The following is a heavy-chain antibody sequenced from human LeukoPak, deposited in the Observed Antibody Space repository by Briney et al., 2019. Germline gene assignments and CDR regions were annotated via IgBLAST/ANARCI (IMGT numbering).Heavy chain of an antibody. CDR2: INPSGGST. D-gene: IGHD3-3*01. CDR1: GYTFTNYY. CDR3: ARESSEGTIFGVVIMKSYYYYMDV. Sequence: ASVKVSCKRSGYTFTNYYMHWVRQAPAQGLEWMGIINPSGGSTSYAQKFQGRLTMTRDTSTSTVYMELSSLRSEDTAVYYCARESSEGTIFGVVIMKSYYYYMDVWGKGTTVTVSS. J-gene: IGHJ6*03. V-gene: IGHV1-46*01.